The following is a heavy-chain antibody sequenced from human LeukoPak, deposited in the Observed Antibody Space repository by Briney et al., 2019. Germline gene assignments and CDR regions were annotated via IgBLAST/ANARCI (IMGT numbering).Heavy chain of an antibody. D-gene: IGHD2-15*01. V-gene: IGHV1-2*02. Sequence: ASVKVSCKASGYTFTGYYMHWVRQAPGQGLEWMGWINPNSGGTNYAQKFQGRVTMTRDTSISTAYMEVSRLRSDDTAVYYCARVEGYCSGGSCFYYFDYWGQGTLVTVSS. J-gene: IGHJ4*02. CDR1: GYTFTGYY. CDR3: ARVEGYCSGGSCFYYFDY. CDR2: INPNSGGT.